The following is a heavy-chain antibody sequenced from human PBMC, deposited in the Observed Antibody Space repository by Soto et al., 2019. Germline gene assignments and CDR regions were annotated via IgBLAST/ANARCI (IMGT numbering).Heavy chain of an antibody. CDR2: IVVGSGNT. J-gene: IGHJ3*02. Sequence: PAKVSTKAPGSTLTSSTVQCVRHARGQRLEWIGWIVVGSGNTNYAQKFQERVTITRDMSTSTAYMELSSLRSEDTAVYYCAAVSVGAESRAFDIWGQGTMVTVSS. V-gene: IGHV1-58*01. CDR1: GSTLTSST. D-gene: IGHD1-26*01. CDR3: AAVSVGAESRAFDI.